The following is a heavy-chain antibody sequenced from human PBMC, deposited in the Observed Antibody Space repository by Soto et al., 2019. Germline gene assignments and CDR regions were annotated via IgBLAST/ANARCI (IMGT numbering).Heavy chain of an antibody. CDR3: ARDRPHSWLDR. CDR1: GFTFTDYW. J-gene: IGHJ5*02. V-gene: IGHV3-74*03. CDR2: IDILGTGT. Sequence: EEQLVESGGGLVEPGGSQRLTCTASGFTFTDYWMHWVRQATGQRLVWVSGIDILGTGTEYADSVKGRFTISRDNAKNTIYLQMNSLRVEDMAVHYCARDRPHSWLDRWGQVTLVTVAS.